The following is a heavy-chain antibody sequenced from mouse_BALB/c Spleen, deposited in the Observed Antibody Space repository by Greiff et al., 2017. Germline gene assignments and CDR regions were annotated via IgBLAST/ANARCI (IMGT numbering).Heavy chain of an antibody. CDR3: AREEDYARYAMDY. CDR1: GYAFSSSW. J-gene: IGHJ4*01. D-gene: IGHD2-4*01. CDR2: IYPGDGDT. V-gene: IGHV1-82*01. Sequence: QVQLQQSGPELVKPGASVKISCKASGYAFSSSWMNWVKQRPGQGLEWIGRIYPGDGDTNYNGKFKGKATLTADKSSSTAYMRLSSLTSVDSAVYCSAREEDYARYAMDYWGQGTSVTVSS.